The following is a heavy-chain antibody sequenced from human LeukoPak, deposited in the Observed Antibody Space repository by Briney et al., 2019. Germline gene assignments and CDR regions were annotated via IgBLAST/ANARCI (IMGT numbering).Heavy chain of an antibody. CDR1: VLSISSHY. Sequence: SETLSLTCSVSVLSISSHYWSWIRQPAGEGLEWIGRIYSSGSTNYNPSLNSRVTISVDKSKNHLSLNLSSVTAADTAFYYCARDWRYCSVGSCSYYFDYWGQGALVTVSS. V-gene: IGHV4-4*07. CDR3: ARDWRYCSVGSCSYYFDY. J-gene: IGHJ4*02. D-gene: IGHD2-15*01. CDR2: IYSSGST.